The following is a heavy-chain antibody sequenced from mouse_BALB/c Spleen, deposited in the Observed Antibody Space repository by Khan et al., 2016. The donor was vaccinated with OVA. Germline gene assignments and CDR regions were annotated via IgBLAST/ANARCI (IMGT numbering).Heavy chain of an antibody. CDR3: ARDGSRYNYAMDY. D-gene: IGHD2-3*01. V-gene: IGHV3-2*02. Sequence: VQLKESGPGLVKPSQSLSLTCTVTGYSITSDYAWNWIRQFPGNKLEWMGYISSSGSTNYNPALKSRISITRDTSKNQFFLQLNSLTTEDTATYYCARDGSRYNYAMDYWGQGTSGTVSS. CDR2: ISSSGST. CDR1: GYSITSDYA. J-gene: IGHJ4*01.